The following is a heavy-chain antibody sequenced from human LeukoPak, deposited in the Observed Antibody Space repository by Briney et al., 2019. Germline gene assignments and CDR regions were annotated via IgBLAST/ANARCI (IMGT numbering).Heavy chain of an antibody. CDR3: ARGLDDSSGYYADY. CDR1: GYTFTSYD. CDR2: MNPNSGNT. Sequence: ASVKVSCKASGYTFTSYDINWGRQATGQGLEWMGWMNPNSGNTGYAQKFQGRVTITRNTSISTAYMELSSLRSEDTAVYYCARGLDDSSGYYADYWGQGTLVSVSS. V-gene: IGHV1-8*03. D-gene: IGHD3-22*01. J-gene: IGHJ4*02.